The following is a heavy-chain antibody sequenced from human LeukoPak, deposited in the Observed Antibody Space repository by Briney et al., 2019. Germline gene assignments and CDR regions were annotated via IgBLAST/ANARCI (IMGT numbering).Heavy chain of an antibody. CDR2: MNPNSGNT. CDR1: GYTFTSYD. D-gene: IGHD5-12*01. J-gene: IGHJ4*02. CDR3: ARSRSGYEDADFDY. V-gene: IGHV1-8*01. Sequence: AASVKVSCKASGYTFTSYDINWVRQATGQGLEWMGWMNPNSGNTGYAQKFQGRVTMTRNTSISTAYMELSSLRSEDTAVYYCARSRSGYEDADFDYWGQGTLVTVSS.